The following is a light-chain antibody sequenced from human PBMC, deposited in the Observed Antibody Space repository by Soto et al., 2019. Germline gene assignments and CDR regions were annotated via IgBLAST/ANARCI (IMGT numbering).Light chain of an antibody. J-gene: IGKJ1*01. Sequence: EIQITQSASTLSASVGDRVTITCRASQSISSWLAWYQQKPGKAPKLLIYKASTLKSGVPSRFSGSGSGTEFTLTISSLQPDDFATYYCQHYNSYSEAFGQGTKVDI. CDR2: KAS. CDR3: QHYNSYSEA. V-gene: IGKV1-5*03. CDR1: QSISSW.